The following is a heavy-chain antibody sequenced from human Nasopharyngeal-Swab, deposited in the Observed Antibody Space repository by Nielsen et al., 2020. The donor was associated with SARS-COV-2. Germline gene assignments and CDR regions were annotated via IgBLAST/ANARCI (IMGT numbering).Heavy chain of an antibody. J-gene: IGHJ4*02. D-gene: IGHD2-15*01. CDR2: IYTSGST. V-gene: IGHV4-4*07. Sequence: SESLSLTCTVSGGSISSYYWSWIRQPAGKGLEWMGRIYTSGSTNYNTSLKSRVTMSVDTSKNQFSLKLSSVTAADTAVYYFARDRVVVAATWFDYWGQGTMVTVSS. CDR1: GGSISSYY. CDR3: ARDRVVVAATWFDY.